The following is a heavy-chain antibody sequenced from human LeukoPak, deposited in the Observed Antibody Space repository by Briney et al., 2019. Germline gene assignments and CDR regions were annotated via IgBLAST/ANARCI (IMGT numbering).Heavy chain of an antibody. J-gene: IGHJ3*02. D-gene: IGHD5-24*01. Sequence: ASVKVSCKVSGYTLTELSMHWVRQAPGKGLEWMGRFDPEDGETIYAQKFQGRVTITTDESTSTAYMELSSLRSEDTAVYYCARDSRDGYNLALGAFDIWGQGTMVTVSS. V-gene: IGHV1-24*01. CDR1: GYTLTELS. CDR3: ARDSRDGYNLALGAFDI. CDR2: FDPEDGET.